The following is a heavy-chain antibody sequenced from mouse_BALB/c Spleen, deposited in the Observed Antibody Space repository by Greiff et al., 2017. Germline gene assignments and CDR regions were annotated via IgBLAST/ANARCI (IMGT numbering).Heavy chain of an antibody. Sequence: EVMLVESGGGLVQPGGSRKLSCAASGFTFSSFGMHWVRQAPEKGLEWVAYISSGSSTIYYADTVKGRFTISRDNPKNTLFLQMTSLRSEDTAMYYCAGGYDYFDYWGQGTTLTVSS. CDR2: ISSGSSTI. D-gene: IGHD1-2*01. CDR3: AGGYDYFDY. J-gene: IGHJ2*01. CDR1: GFTFSSFG. V-gene: IGHV5-17*02.